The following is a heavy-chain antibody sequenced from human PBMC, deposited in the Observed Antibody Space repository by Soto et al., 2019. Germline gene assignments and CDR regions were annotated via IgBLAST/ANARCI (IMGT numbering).Heavy chain of an antibody. J-gene: IGHJ6*02. CDR3: ARELWFGELHTKSYGLDL. V-gene: IGHV4-59*01. CDR2: IYYSGST. Sequence: SETXSLTCTISGGSISIYYWIWIRHPPGKGLEFIGYIYYSGSTNYNPSLKSRVTISVDTSKNQFSLKLSYLTAADTAVYYCARELWFGELHTKSYGLDLWGQGTTVTVSS. D-gene: IGHD3-10*01. CDR1: GGSISIYY.